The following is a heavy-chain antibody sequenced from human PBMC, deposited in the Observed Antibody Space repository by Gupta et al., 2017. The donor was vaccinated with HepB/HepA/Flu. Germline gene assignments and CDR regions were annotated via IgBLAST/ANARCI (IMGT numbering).Heavy chain of an antibody. V-gene: IGHV3-30*01. J-gene: IGHJ4*02. Sequence: QVQLEESGGGVVQPGRSLRLSCAASGFTFSVYAMHWVRQAPGKGLEWVAVKSYDGKDKYYADSVKGRSTISRDNSKNTVNLQIHSLRVEDTAVYFCARGLGLLWLGGPYWGQGTLVTVSS. CDR3: ARGLGLLWLGGPY. CDR2: KSYDGKDK. CDR1: GFTFSVYA. D-gene: IGHD3-10*01.